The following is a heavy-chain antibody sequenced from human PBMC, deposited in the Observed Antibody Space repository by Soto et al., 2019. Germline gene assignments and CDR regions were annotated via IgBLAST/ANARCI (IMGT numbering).Heavy chain of an antibody. CDR1: GYTFTSYD. Sequence: QVQLVQSGAEVKKPGASVKVSCKASGYTFTSYDINWVRQATGQGHEWMGWMNPNSGNTGYAQKFQGRVTMTRNTSISTAYMELSSLSSEDTAVYYCARDHSSGWYGPYYYYGMDVWGQGTTVTVSS. J-gene: IGHJ6*02. D-gene: IGHD6-19*01. CDR2: MNPNSGNT. CDR3: ARDHSSGWYGPYYYYGMDV. V-gene: IGHV1-8*01.